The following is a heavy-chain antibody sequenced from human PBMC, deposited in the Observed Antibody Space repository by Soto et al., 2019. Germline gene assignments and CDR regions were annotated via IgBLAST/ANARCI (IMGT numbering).Heavy chain of an antibody. Sequence: KTSETLSLTCTVSGGSISSGGFYWNWLRRQPGKGLEWIGYISDSGSTYYNLSLRSRLTLLVDTSRNQFSLRLNSVTAADTALYYCARGADNSYNWFDPWGQGILVTVSS. CDR2: ISDSGST. D-gene: IGHD1-20*01. CDR3: ARGADNSYNWFDP. CDR1: GGSISSGGFY. V-gene: IGHV4-31*03. J-gene: IGHJ5*02.